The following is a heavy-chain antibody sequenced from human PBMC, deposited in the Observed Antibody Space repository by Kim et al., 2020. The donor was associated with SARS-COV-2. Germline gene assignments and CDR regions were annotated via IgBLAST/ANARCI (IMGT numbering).Heavy chain of an antibody. D-gene: IGHD3-22*01. V-gene: IGHV1-24*01. Sequence: ASVKVSCKVSGYTLTELSMHWVRQAPGKGLEWMGGFDPEAGETIYAQKFQGRVTMTEDTSPDTAYMELSSLRSEDTAVYYCATNRARVRYYYDSSGYSAYGGFVPWGQGNLVTLSS. CDR1: GYTLTELS. J-gene: IGHJ5*02. CDR2: FDPEAGET. CDR3: ATNRARVRYYYDSSGYSAYGGFVP.